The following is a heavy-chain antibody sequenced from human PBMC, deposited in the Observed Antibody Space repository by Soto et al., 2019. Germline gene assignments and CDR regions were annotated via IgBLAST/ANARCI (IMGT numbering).Heavy chain of an antibody. D-gene: IGHD3-10*01. CDR3: ASRVLSPNWFGP. Sequence: PSETLSLTCTVSGGSISSSSYYLGWIRHPPGKGLEWIGSLYYSWSTYYNPSLKSRVTISVDTSKNELLLKLSSGTAADTAVYHCASRVLSPNWFGPWGQGTLVTVSS. V-gene: IGHV4-39*01. CDR2: LYYSWST. J-gene: IGHJ5*02. CDR1: GGSISSSSYY.